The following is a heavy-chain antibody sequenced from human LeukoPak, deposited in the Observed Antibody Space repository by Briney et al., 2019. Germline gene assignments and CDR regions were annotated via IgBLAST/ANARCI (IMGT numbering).Heavy chain of an antibody. CDR1: GGSISSYY. CDR2: IYYTGST. CDR3: ARTLSRWDPFDY. J-gene: IGHJ4*02. D-gene: IGHD1-26*01. Sequence: SETLSLTCTVSGGSISSYYWSWIRQPPGKGLEWIGYIYYTGSTNYNPSLKSRVIISLDTSKNQFSLKLSSVTAADTAVYYCARTLSRWDPFDYWGQGTLVTVSS. V-gene: IGHV4-59*01.